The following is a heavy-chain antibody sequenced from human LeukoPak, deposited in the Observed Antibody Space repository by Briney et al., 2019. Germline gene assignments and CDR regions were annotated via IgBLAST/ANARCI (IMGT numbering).Heavy chain of an antibody. CDR3: ARRVVPAATFDY. Sequence: SETLSLTCTVSGGSISSSSYYWGWIRQPPGKGLERIGSIYYSGSTYYNPSLKSRVTISVDTSKNQFSLKLSSVTAADTAVYYCARRVVPAATFDYWGQGTLVTVSS. CDR1: GGSISSSSYY. D-gene: IGHD2-2*01. CDR2: IYYSGST. V-gene: IGHV4-39*01. J-gene: IGHJ4*02.